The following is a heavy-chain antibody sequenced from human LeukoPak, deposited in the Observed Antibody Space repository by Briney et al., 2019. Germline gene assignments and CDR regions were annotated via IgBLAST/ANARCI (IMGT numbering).Heavy chain of an antibody. J-gene: IGHJ4*02. Sequence: SVKVSCKASGGTFSSYAISWVRQAPGQGLEWMGRIIPIFGTANYAQKFQGRVTITTDESTSTAYMELSSLRSEDTAVCYCARDLTWCSGGSCPEINWGQGTLVTVSS. CDR3: ARDLTWCSGGSCPEIN. CDR1: GGTFSSYA. CDR2: IIPIFGTA. D-gene: IGHD2-15*01. V-gene: IGHV1-69*05.